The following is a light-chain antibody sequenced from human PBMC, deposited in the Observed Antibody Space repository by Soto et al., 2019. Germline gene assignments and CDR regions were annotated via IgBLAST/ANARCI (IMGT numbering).Light chain of an antibody. CDR3: QQLKNYPIT. J-gene: IGKJ5*01. CDR1: EDISSH. Sequence: IELTQSPSSLSASVGDRVTFTCRASEDISSHLAWYQQKPGTAPKLLIYAASALHSGVPSRFSGSGSGTDFTLTISSLQPEDFAISFCQQLKNYPITLGQGTRLESK. V-gene: IGKV1-9*01. CDR2: AAS.